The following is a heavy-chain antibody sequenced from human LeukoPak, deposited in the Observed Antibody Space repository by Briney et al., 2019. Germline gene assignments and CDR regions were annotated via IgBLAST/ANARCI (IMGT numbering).Heavy chain of an antibody. Sequence: GRSLGLSCAASGFTFSSYGMHWVRQAPGKGLEWVAVISYDGSNKYYADSVKGRFTISRDNSKNTLYLQMNSLRAEDTAVYYCAKDLQYCSGGSCYPYRHWYFDLWGRGTLVTVSS. D-gene: IGHD2-15*01. J-gene: IGHJ2*01. CDR2: ISYDGSNK. V-gene: IGHV3-30*18. CDR3: AKDLQYCSGGSCYPYRHWYFDL. CDR1: GFTFSSYG.